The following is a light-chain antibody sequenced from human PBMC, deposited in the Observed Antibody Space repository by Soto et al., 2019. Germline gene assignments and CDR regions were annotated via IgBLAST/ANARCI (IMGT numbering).Light chain of an antibody. CDR1: QSVLYNSINNNS. CDR3: QQYYRTPWT. Sequence: IVMTHFPDSLSLSLVERPTMNCKSSQSVLYNSINNNSSAWYQQKPGQPPQLLIYWASTRESGVADRFSGSGSGTDFTLTISSLQAEYVAVYFCQQYYRTPWTVGQGTKVDI. J-gene: IGKJ1*01. CDR2: WAS. V-gene: IGKV4-1*01.